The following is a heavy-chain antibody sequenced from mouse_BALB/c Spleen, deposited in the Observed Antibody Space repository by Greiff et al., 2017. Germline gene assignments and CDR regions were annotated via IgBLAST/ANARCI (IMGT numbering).Heavy chain of an antibody. Sequence: EVQLQQSGPELVKPGASVKIPCTASGYTFTDYNMDWVKQSHGKSLEWIGDINPNNGGTIYNQKFKGKATLTVDKSSSTAYMELRSLTSEDTAVYYCARRGRYAYAMDYWGQGTSVTVAS. V-gene: IGHV1-18*01. J-gene: IGHJ4*01. CDR3: ARRGRYAYAMDY. CDR1: GYTFTDYN. CDR2: INPNNGGT. D-gene: IGHD2-14*01.